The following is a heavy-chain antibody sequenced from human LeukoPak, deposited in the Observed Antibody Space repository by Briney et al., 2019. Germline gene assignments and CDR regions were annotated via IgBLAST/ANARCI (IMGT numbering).Heavy chain of an antibody. CDR2: ISSSSSYI. V-gene: IGHV3-21*01. CDR1: GFTFSSYS. Sequence: GGSLRLSCAASGFTFSSYSMNWVRQAPGKGLEWVSSISSSSSYIYYADSVKGRFTISRDNAKNSLYLQMNSLRAEDTAVYYCARADWNDGAGSDYWGQRTLVTVSS. D-gene: IGHD1-1*01. J-gene: IGHJ4*02. CDR3: ARADWNDGAGSDY.